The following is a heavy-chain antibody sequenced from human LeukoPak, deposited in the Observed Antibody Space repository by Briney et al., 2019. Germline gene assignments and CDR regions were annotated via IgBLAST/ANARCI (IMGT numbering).Heavy chain of an antibody. Sequence: ASVKVSCKASGYTFTSYGISWVRQAPGQGLEWMGWISAYNGNTNYAQKFQGRVTMTRDTSISTAYMELSRLRSDDTAVYYCARGEYCSSTSCYFGYWGQGTLVTVSS. CDR3: ARGEYCSSTSCYFGY. D-gene: IGHD2-2*01. CDR1: GYTFTSYG. CDR2: ISAYNGNT. J-gene: IGHJ4*02. V-gene: IGHV1-18*01.